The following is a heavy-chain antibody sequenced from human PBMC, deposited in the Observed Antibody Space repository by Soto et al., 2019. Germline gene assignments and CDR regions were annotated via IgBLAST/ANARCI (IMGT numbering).Heavy chain of an antibody. J-gene: IGHJ6*03. CDR1: GFTFSSYA. CDR2: ISGSGGST. V-gene: IGHV3-23*01. Sequence: GGSLRLSCAASGFTFSSYAMSWVRQAPGKGLEWVSAISGSGGSTYYADSVKGRFTISRDNSKNTLYLQMNSLRAEDTAVYYCAKPKSYYYYYYMDVWGKGTTVTVSS. CDR3: AKPKSYYYYYYMDV.